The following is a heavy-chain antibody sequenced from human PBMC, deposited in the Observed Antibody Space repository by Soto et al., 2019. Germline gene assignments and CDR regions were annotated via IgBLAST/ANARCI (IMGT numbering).Heavy chain of an antibody. D-gene: IGHD3-3*01. CDR3: AKGLGLRFLEWLPQAGYYYYGMDV. CDR2: ISGSGGST. J-gene: IGHJ6*02. V-gene: IGHV3-23*01. CDR1: GFTFSSYA. Sequence: GSLRLSCAASGFTFSSYAMSWVRQAPGKGLEWVSAISGSGGSTYYADSVKGRFTISRDNSKNTLYLQMNSLRAEDTAVYYCAKGLGLRFLEWLPQAGYYYYGMDVWGQGTTVTVSS.